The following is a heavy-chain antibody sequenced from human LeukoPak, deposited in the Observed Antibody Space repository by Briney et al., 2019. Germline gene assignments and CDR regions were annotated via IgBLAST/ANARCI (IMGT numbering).Heavy chain of an antibody. CDR1: GFTFRDAW. D-gene: IGHD7-27*01. CDR3: TTEYWGASNY. J-gene: IGHJ4*02. V-gene: IGHV3-15*01. Sequence: GGSLRLSCGGSGFTFRDAWMSWVRQAPGKGLDWVGHIKSKTDGGITDYAAPVKGRFTISRDDSINTLYLEMNSLKAEDTAMYYCTTEYWGASNYWGQGALVTVSS. CDR2: IKSKTDGGIT.